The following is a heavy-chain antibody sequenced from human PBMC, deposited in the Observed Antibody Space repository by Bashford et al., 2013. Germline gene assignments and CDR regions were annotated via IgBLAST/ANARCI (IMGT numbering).Heavy chain of an antibody. CDR2: IYYSGST. V-gene: IGHV4-31*03. D-gene: IGHD1-26*01. J-gene: IGHJ6*02. Sequence: SETLSLTCTVSGGSISSGGYYWSWIRQHPGKGLEWIGYIYYSGSTYYNPSLKSRVTISVDTSKNQFSLKLSSVTAADTAVYYCARDGGVGAADYYYGMDVWGQGTTVTVSS. CDR1: GGSISSGGYY. CDR3: ARDGGVGAADYYYGMDV.